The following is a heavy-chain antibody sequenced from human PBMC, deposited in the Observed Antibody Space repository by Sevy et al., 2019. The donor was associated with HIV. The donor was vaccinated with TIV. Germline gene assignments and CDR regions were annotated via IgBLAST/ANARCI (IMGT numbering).Heavy chain of an antibody. Sequence: GGSLRLSCVASGFSFSESAMSWVRQAPGKGLQWVAVVSSRSDEIEYADSVKGRFTISRDNSKNTVFLQLSSLRAEDTATYYCAKNNYDFVRSRFDQLGQGSMVTVSS. D-gene: IGHD3-10*02. V-gene: IGHV3-23*01. CDR3: AKNNYDFVRSRFDQ. CDR2: VSSRSDEI. J-gene: IGHJ4*02. CDR1: GFSFSESA.